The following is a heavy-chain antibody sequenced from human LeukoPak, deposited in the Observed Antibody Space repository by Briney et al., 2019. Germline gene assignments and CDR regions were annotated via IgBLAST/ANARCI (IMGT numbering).Heavy chain of an antibody. CDR2: ISGSGDST. CDR3: AKVGSERKLNGNVDY. J-gene: IGHJ4*02. CDR1: GFTFSSYA. Sequence: GGSLRLSCAASGFTFSSYAMSWVRQAPGKGLEWVSAISGSGDSTYYADSVKGRFTISRDSSKNTLYLQMNNLRAEDTAVYYCAKVGSERKLNGNVDYWGQGTLVTVSS. V-gene: IGHV3-23*01. D-gene: IGHD1-26*01.